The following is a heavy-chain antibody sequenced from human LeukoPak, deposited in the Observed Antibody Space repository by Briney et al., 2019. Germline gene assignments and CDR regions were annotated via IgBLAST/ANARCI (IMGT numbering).Heavy chain of an antibody. CDR2: IWYDGSNK. J-gene: IGHJ4*02. V-gene: IGHV3-33*01. D-gene: IGHD5-18*01. Sequence: GRSLRLSCAASRFTFSNYGMHWVRQAPGKGLEWVAVIWYDGSNKYYADSVKGRYTISRDNSKNTLYLQMNSLRAEDTAVYYCARDPGRGYTYGYGFDYWGQGTLVTVSS. CDR1: RFTFSNYG. CDR3: ARDPGRGYTYGYGFDY.